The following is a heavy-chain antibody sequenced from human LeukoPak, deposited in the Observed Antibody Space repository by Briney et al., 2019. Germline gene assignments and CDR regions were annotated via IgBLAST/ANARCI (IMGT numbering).Heavy chain of an antibody. V-gene: IGHV3-21*01. CDR2: ISSSSSYI. CDR1: GFTFSSYA. J-gene: IGHJ6*03. D-gene: IGHD3-22*01. CDR3: ARDLYYDSSGRYYYMDV. Sequence: GGSLRLSCAASGFTFSSYAMSWVRQAPGKGLEWVSSISSSSSYIYYADSVKGRFTISRDNAKNSLYLQMNSLRAEDTAVYYCARDLYYDSSGRYYYMDVWGKGTTVTVSS.